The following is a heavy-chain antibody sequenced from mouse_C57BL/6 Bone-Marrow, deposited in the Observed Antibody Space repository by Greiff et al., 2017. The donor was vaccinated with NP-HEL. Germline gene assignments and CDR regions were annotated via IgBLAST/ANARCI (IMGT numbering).Heavy chain of an antibody. CDR1: GYTFTSYW. CDR2: IYPGSGST. Sequence: VQLQQSGAELVKPGASVKMSCKASGYTFTSYWITWVKQRPGQGLEWIGDIYPGSGSTNYNEKFKGKATFTADTSSNTAYMQLSSLTTEDSAIYYCAYSNYERFAYWGQGTLVTVSA. J-gene: IGHJ3*01. CDR3: AYSNYERFAY. V-gene: IGHV1-55*01. D-gene: IGHD2-5*01.